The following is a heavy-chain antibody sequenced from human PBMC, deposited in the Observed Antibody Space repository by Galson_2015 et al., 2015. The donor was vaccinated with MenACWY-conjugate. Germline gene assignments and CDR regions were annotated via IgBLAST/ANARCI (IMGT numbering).Heavy chain of an antibody. CDR1: GVSITSSY. Sequence: SETLSLTCIVSGVSITSSYWSWIRQSPGKGLEWIGNVYHSGSTSYNPSLKSRVTISLGTSKNQFSLRLRSVTAADTAVYYCAREDLTGSTPWFDPWGQGTLVTVSS. CDR2: VYHSGST. V-gene: IGHV4-59*01. D-gene: IGHD1-7*01. J-gene: IGHJ5*02. CDR3: AREDLTGSTPWFDP.